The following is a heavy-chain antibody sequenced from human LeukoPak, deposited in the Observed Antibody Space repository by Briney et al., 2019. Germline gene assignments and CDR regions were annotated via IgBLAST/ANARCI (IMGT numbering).Heavy chain of an antibody. CDR1: GGSFSGYY. V-gene: IGHV4-34*01. CDR2: INHSGST. J-gene: IGHJ6*02. D-gene: IGHD5-18*01. Sequence: SETLSLTCAVYGGSFSGYYWSWIRQPPGKGLEWIGEINHSGSTNYNPSLKSRVTISVDTSKNQFSLKLSSVTAADTAVYYCARGPAMVPYWYYYYGMDVWGQGTTVTVSS. CDR3: ARGPAMVPYWYYYYGMDV.